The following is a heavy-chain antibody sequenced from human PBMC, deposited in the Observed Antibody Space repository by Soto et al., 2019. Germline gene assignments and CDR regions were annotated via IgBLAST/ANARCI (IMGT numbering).Heavy chain of an antibody. CDR3: ARDLGYSYGFDY. J-gene: IGHJ4*02. CDR2: ISSSSSYI. CDR1: GFTFSSHT. D-gene: IGHD5-18*01. Sequence: GSLRLSCAASGFTFSSHTMNWVRQAPGKGLEWVSSISSSSSYIYYADSVKGRFTISRDNAKNSLYLQMNSLRAEDTAVYYCARDLGYSYGFDYWGQGTLVTVSS. V-gene: IGHV3-21*01.